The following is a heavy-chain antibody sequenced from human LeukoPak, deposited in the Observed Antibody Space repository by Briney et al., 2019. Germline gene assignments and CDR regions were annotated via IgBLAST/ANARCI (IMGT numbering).Heavy chain of an antibody. D-gene: IGHD3-10*01. CDR3: ARSIRGVRPYRYFDL. CDR2: INQDGSNK. CDR1: GFTFSSYW. Sequence: PGGSLRLSCAASGFTFSSYWMSWVRQAPGKGLEWVANINQDGSNKYYLYSVKGRFTISRDNAKNLLYLQMNSLRAEDTAVYYCARSIRGVRPYRYFDLWGRGTLVTVSS. V-gene: IGHV3-7*01. J-gene: IGHJ2*01.